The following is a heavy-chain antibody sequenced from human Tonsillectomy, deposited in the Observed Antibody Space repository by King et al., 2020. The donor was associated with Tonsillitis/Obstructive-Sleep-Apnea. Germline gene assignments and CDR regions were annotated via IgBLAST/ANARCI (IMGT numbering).Heavy chain of an antibody. Sequence: QLQESGPGLVKPSQTLSLTCTVSGGSISSGGYYWSRIRQHPGKGLEWIGYIYYSGSTYYNPSLKSRVTISVDTSKNQFSLKLSSVTAADTAVYYCASTICSSPSCYMRYWGQGTQVTVSS. V-gene: IGHV4-31*03. CDR1: GGSISSGGYY. CDR2: IYYSGST. CDR3: ASTICSSPSCYMRY. D-gene: IGHD2-2*02. J-gene: IGHJ4*02.